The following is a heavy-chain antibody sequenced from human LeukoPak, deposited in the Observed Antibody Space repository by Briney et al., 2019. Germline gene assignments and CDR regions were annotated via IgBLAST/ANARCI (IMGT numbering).Heavy chain of an antibody. V-gene: IGHV3-30*03. CDR3: ARENRAFDI. CDR1: GFNFSSYW. CDR2: ISNDGSDK. Sequence: GGSLRLSCAASGFNFSSYWMHWVRQSPGKGLEWVAVISNDGSDKFHADSVRGRFTISRDNSKNTLYLQMNTLRPDDTATYYCARENRAFDIWGQGTMVTVSS. J-gene: IGHJ3*02.